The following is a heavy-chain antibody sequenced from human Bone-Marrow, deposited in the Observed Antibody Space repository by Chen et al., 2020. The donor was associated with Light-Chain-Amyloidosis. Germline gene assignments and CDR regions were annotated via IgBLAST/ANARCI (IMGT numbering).Heavy chain of an antibody. CDR2: FDPEDEEM. D-gene: IGHD3-9*01. CDR1: GDSLTDLA. CDR3: ATSNTISFEY. V-gene: IGHV1-24*01. J-gene: IGHJ4*02. Sequence: QVQLVQSGAEVKRPGASVKVSCKVSGDSLTDLAIHWVRQAPGKGLEWVGGFDPEDEEMMFGQKFQGRVRMIEDTSTETAYMEMTSLRSDDTAMYYCATSNTISFEYWGQGTLVTVSS.